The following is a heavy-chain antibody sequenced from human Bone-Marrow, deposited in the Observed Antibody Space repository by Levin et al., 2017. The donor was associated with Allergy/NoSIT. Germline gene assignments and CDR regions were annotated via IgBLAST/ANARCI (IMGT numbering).Heavy chain of an antibody. V-gene: IGHV3-53*01. Sequence: QPGGSLRLSCAASGVTVSNNYMSWVRQAPGKGLECVSIIYSGGDTYYADSVEGRFTISRDGSKNTVYLQMNSLRFDDTAVYYCSRDGPVTAQGYWGRGTLVTVSS. CDR3: SRDGPVTAQGY. CDR2: IYSGGDT. D-gene: IGHD4-23*01. J-gene: IGHJ4*02. CDR1: GVTVSNNY.